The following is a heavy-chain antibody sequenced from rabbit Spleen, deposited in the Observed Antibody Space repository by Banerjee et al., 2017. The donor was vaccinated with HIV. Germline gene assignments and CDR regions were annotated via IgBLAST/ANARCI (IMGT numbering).Heavy chain of an antibody. D-gene: IGHD2-1*01. CDR2: IDSGSSGFT. J-gene: IGHJ3*01. CDR1: GFSFSSSSY. CDR3: AKGASNNGDGSDL. V-gene: IGHV1S40*01. Sequence: QSLEESGGGLVQPEGSLTLTCTASGFSFSSSSYMCWVRQAPGKGLEWIACIDSGSSGFTYFATWAKGRFTCSKTSSTTVTLQMTRLTAADTATYFCAKGASNNGDGSDLWGQGTLVTVS.